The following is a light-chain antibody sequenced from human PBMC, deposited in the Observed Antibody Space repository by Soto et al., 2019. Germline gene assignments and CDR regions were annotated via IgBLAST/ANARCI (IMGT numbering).Light chain of an antibody. J-gene: IGKJ3*01. CDR3: QQYVLSPFT. CDR1: QSVSSSY. Sequence: EIVLTQSPGTLSLSPGERATLSCRASQSVSSSYLAWYQQKPGQAPRLLIYGASSRATVIPDRFSGSGSGTDLTRTISRLYPEDFAVYYCQQYVLSPFTFGPGTKVDIK. CDR2: GAS. V-gene: IGKV3-20*01.